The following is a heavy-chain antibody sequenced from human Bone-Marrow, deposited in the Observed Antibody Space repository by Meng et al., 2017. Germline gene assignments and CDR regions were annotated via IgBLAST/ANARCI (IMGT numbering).Heavy chain of an antibody. Sequence: GGSLRLSCAASGFTFSSYAMHWVRQSPGQGLEWVSSISGSGDDKYYADSVKGRFTVSRDNSKNTLFLQMNSLRAEDTALYFCARGRVGAAGDFQYWGQGTLVTVSS. J-gene: IGHJ1*01. CDR2: ISGSGDDK. D-gene: IGHD3-16*01. CDR3: ARGRVGAAGDFQY. CDR1: GFTFSSYA. V-gene: IGHV3-23*01.